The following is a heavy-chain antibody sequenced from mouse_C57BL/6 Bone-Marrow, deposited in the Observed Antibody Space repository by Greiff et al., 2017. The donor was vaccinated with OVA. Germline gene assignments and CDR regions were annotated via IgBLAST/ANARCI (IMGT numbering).Heavy chain of an antibody. CDR2: INPYNGDT. D-gene: IGHD2-1*01. V-gene: IGHV1-20*01. J-gene: IGHJ2*01. CDR1: GYSFTGYF. CDR3: AVNYPVDY. Sequence: VQLQQSGPELVKPGDSVKISCKASGYSFTGYFMNWVMQSHGQSLEWIGRINPYNGDTFYNQKFKGKATLTVDKSSSTAHMGLRSLTSEDSAVYYCAVNYPVDYWGQGTTLTVSS.